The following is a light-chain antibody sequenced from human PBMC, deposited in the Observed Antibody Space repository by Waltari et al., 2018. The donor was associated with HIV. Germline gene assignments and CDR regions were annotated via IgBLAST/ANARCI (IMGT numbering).Light chain of an antibody. J-gene: IGKJ2*01. CDR1: ENVLSY. CDR2: GAS. V-gene: IGKV1-39*01. CDR3: QESYSKVNYN. Sequence: DIPLTQFPSSLSASVGDRVTITCQASENVLSYLNWYQQKPGKAPKVLVYGASHLRNGVSPRFSGSGSGTEFTLTIAGLRPEDFATYFCQESYSKVNYNFGQGTKIE.